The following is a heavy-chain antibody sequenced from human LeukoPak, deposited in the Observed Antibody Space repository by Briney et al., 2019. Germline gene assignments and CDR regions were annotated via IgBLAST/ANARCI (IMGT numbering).Heavy chain of an antibody. CDR3: ARDKAYYYDSSGIVPKDAFDI. V-gene: IGHV1-18*01. J-gene: IGHJ3*02. D-gene: IGHD3-22*01. Sequence: GASVKVSCKASGYTFTSYGISWVRQTPGQGLEWMGWISAYNGNTNYAQKLQGRVTMTTDTSKSTAYMELRSLRSDDTAVYYCARDKAYYYDSSGIVPKDAFDIWGQGTMVTVSS. CDR2: ISAYNGNT. CDR1: GYTFTSYG.